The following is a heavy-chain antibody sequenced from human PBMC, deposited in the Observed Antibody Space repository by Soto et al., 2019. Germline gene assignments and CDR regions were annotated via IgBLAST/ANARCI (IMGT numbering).Heavy chain of an antibody. CDR2: IKSNTDGGTR. D-gene: IGHD3-22*01. CDR3: TTDSTYDSSGYYHGVDY. V-gene: IGHV3-15*07. J-gene: IGHJ4*01. Sequence: EVQLVESGGGLVKPGGSLRLSCAASGFTFSNAWMTWVRQALVRWLEWVGRIKSNTDGGTRDYAAPVKSRFTISSDHSKNTQYLQMNSLKTEAKAVYYCTTDSTYDSSGYYHGVDYCGHGTLLTVSA. CDR1: GFTFSNAW.